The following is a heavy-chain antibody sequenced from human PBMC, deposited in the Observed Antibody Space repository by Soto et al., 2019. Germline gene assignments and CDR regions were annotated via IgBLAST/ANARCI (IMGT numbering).Heavy chain of an antibody. J-gene: IGHJ6*02. CDR3: ARVHLVAGSAFYCAMDV. CDR1: AFGLSSSR. CDR2: ISGSGRDT. D-gene: IGHD6-6*01. Sequence: GLSLRFSCVPCAFGLSSSRMNWGRQAPAKCLKSVASISGSGRDTFYRHSVKGRFAISRDSAGTSLFLRMDSVKVEDTAVYHCARVHLVAGSAFYCAMDVWGPGTAVTVS. V-gene: IGHV3-21*01.